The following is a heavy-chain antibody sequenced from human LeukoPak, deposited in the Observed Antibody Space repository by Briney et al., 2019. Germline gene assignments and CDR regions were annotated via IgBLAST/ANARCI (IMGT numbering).Heavy chain of an antibody. J-gene: IGHJ5*02. CDR3: ARDRVAVAADWFDP. CDR1: GGSISSYY. CDR2: IYTSGST. Sequence: SETLSLTCTVSGGSISSYYWSWIRHPAGKGLEGIGRIYTSGSTNYNPPLKSRVTMSVDTSKNQFSLKLSSVTAADTAVYYCARDRVAVAADWFDPWGQGTLVTVSS. D-gene: IGHD6-19*01. V-gene: IGHV4-4*07.